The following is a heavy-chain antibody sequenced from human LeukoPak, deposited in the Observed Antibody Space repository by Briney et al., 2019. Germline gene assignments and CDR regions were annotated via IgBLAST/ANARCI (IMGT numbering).Heavy chain of an antibody. CDR1: GGSISSYY. D-gene: IGHD2-15*01. Sequence: SETLSLTCTVSGGSISSYYWSWIRQPPGKGLEWIGYIYYSGSTNYNPSLKSRVTISVDTSKNQFSLKLSSVTAADTAVYYCARHRVCSGGSCRNYFDYWGQGTLVTVSS. V-gene: IGHV4-59*08. CDR3: ARHRVCSGGSCRNYFDY. CDR2: IYYSGST. J-gene: IGHJ4*02.